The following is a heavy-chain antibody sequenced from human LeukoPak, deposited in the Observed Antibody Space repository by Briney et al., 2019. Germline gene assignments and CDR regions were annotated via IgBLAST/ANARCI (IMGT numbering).Heavy chain of an antibody. D-gene: IGHD6-13*01. Sequence: ASVKVSCKASGYTFTSYDINWVRQATGQGLEWMGWVNPNSGNTGYAQKFQGRVTMTRTTSISTAYMELSSLRSEDTAVYYCARSSSWYPNWFDPWGQGTLVTVSS. CDR2: VNPNSGNT. CDR1: GYTFTSYD. CDR3: ARSSSWYPNWFDP. V-gene: IGHV1-8*01. J-gene: IGHJ5*02.